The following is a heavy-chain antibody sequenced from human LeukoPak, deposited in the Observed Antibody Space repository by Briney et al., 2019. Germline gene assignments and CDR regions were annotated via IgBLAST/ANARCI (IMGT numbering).Heavy chain of an antibody. D-gene: IGHD6-13*01. J-gene: IGHJ5*02. CDR2: INPNSGGT. V-gene: IGHV1-2*02. Sequence: ASVTVSCKASGYTFTGYYMHWVRQAPGQGLEWMGWINPNSGGTNYAQKFQGRVTMTRDTSISTAYMELSRLRSDDTAVYYCARRMRYSSSWGWFDPWGQGTLVTVSS. CDR3: ARRMRYSSSWGWFDP. CDR1: GYTFTGYY.